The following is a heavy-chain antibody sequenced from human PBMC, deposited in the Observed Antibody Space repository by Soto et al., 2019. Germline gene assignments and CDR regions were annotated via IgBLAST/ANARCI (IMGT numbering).Heavy chain of an antibody. CDR1: GFTFSDYG. V-gene: IGHV3-30*18. Sequence: QVQLVESGGGVVQPGRSLRLSCAVSGFTFSDYGMHWVRQAPGTGREWVAVMSYAGTYKYYADSVKGRFTISRDLSGNTLFLQMNSLRLEDTAVYFCVKAMYPRTVLDSSSPWGDYWGQGTLVTVSS. J-gene: IGHJ4*02. CDR3: VKAMYPRTVLDSSSPWGDY. CDR2: MSYAGTYK. D-gene: IGHD6-6*01.